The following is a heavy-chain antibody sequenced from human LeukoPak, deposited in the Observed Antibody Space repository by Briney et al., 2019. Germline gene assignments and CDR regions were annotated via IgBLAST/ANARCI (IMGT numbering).Heavy chain of an antibody. CDR3: ARGPAAGTDMQH. Sequence: ASVKVSCKASGYTFTGYYMHWVRQAPGQGLEWMGWINPNSGGANYAQKFQGRVTMARDTSISTAYMELSRLRSDDTAVYYCARGPAAGTDMQHWGQGTLVTVSS. V-gene: IGHV1-2*02. CDR2: INPNSGGA. D-gene: IGHD6-13*01. J-gene: IGHJ1*01. CDR1: GYTFTGYY.